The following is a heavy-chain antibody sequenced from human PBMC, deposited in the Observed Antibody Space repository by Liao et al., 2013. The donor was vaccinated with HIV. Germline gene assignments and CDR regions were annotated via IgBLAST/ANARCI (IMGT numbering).Heavy chain of an antibody. D-gene: IGHD3-16*01. CDR2: IYYSGST. CDR3: ARAHTGGGAFDI. V-gene: IGHV4-39*07. J-gene: IGHJ3*02. CDR1: GGSISSGSYY. Sequence: QVQLQESGPGLVKPSQTLSLTCTVSGGSISSGSYYWGWIRQTPGKGLEWIGSIYYSGSTYSNPSLKSRVSISVDTSTNHFSLRLRSVTAADSAVYFCARAHTGGGAFDIWGQGTMVTVSS.